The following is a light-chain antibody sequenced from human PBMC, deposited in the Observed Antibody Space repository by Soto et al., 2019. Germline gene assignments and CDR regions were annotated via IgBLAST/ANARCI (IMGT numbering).Light chain of an antibody. CDR3: QRYDSAPWT. V-gene: IGKV1-27*01. CDR1: QGISNY. CDR2: SAS. Sequence: DIQMTQSPSSLSASVGDKVTITCRASQGISNYLAWYQQKPGKVPILLIYSASTLQSGVPSRFSGSGSGTAFTLTISSLQPEDVATYYCQRYDSAPWTLGQGTKVEIK. J-gene: IGKJ1*01.